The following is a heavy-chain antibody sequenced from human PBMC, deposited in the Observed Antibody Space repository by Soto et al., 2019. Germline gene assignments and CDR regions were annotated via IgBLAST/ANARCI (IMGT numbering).Heavy chain of an antibody. CDR2: MNPNSGNT. CDR1: GYTFTNYD. J-gene: IGHJ5*02. Sequence: QVQLVQSGAEVKKPGASVKVSCKASGYTFTNYDINWVRQATGQWLEYLGWMNPNSGNTGYVQKFQGRVTMTRNTSISTAYMELSSLRSDDTAVYYCGRGIKYGDYSRWFDPWGQGTLVTVSS. CDR3: GRGIKYGDYSRWFDP. V-gene: IGHV1-8*01. D-gene: IGHD4-17*01.